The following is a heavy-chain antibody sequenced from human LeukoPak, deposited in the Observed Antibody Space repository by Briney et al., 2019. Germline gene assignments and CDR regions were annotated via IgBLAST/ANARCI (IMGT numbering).Heavy chain of an antibody. CDR1: GDIVSSNSAA. Sequence: SQTLSLTCAISGDIVSSNSAAWNWIRQSPSRGLEWLGRTYYRSKWYNDYAVSVKSRITINPDTSKNQFSLQLNSVTPEDTAVYYCARDGYYDILTGYYPYYFDYWGQGTLVTVSS. CDR2: TYYRSKWYN. CDR3: ARDGYYDILTGYYPYYFDY. J-gene: IGHJ4*02. D-gene: IGHD3-9*01. V-gene: IGHV6-1*01.